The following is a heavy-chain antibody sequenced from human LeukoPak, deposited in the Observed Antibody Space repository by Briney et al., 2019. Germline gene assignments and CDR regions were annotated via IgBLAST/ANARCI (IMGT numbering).Heavy chain of an antibody. Sequence: SETLSLTCTVSGGSISSYYWSWIRQPPGKGLEWIGYIYYSGSTNYNPSLKSRVTISVDTSKNQFSLKLSSVTAADTAVYYCASWELLGPDAFDIWGQGTMVTVSS. V-gene: IGHV4-59*01. CDR3: ASWELLGPDAFDI. CDR1: GGSISSYY. J-gene: IGHJ3*02. D-gene: IGHD1-26*01. CDR2: IYYSGST.